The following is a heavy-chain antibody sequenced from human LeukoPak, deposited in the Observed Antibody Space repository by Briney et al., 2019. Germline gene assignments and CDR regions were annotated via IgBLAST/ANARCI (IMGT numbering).Heavy chain of an antibody. J-gene: IGHJ6*03. Sequence: SETLSLTCTVSGGSISSYYWSWIRQPPGKGLEWIGYIYTSGSTNYNPSLKSRVTISVDTSKNQFSLKQSSVTAADTAVYYCARGLSSSWAYYYYMDVWGKGTTVTVSS. V-gene: IGHV4-4*09. CDR1: GGSISSYY. CDR2: IYTSGST. D-gene: IGHD6-13*01. CDR3: ARGLSSSWAYYYYMDV.